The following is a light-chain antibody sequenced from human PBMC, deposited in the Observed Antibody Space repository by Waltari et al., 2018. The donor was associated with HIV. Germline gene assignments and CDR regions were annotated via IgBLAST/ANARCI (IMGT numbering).Light chain of an antibody. Sequence: DIQMTQSPSSLSASVGDRFTITCRASQAINHSLAWYQQKPGKAPKLLLYGASRLERGVPSRFSGSGSGTDYTLTISSLQPEDFASFYCQQYYSTPPATFGQGTKLEIK. J-gene: IGKJ2*01. CDR2: GAS. CDR1: QAINHS. V-gene: IGKV1-NL1*01. CDR3: QQYYSTPPAT.